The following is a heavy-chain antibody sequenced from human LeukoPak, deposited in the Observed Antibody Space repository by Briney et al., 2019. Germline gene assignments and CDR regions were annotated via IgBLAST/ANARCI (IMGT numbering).Heavy chain of an antibody. Sequence: PGRSLRLSCAASGFTFSTYGMHWVRQAPGKGLEWVGRIKSKTDGGTTDYTAPVKGRFTISRDDSKNTLYLQMNSLKTEDTAVYYCTAYSGSGYYFDYWGQGTLVTVSS. CDR1: GFTFSTYG. J-gene: IGHJ4*02. V-gene: IGHV3-15*07. CDR3: TAYSGSGYYFDY. CDR2: IKSKTDGGTT. D-gene: IGHD1-26*01.